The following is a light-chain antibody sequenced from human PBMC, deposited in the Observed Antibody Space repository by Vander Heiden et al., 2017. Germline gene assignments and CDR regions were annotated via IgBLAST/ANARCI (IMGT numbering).Light chain of an antibody. V-gene: IGKV3-20*01. Sequence: IVLTQSPGTLSLSPGERATLSCRASQSVSSSYLAWYQQKPGQAPRLLIYGASSRATGIPDRFSGSRSGTDFTLTISRLEPEDFAVYYCQQGPTFGQGTKVEIK. CDR1: QSVSSSY. CDR3: QQGPT. J-gene: IGKJ1*01. CDR2: GAS.